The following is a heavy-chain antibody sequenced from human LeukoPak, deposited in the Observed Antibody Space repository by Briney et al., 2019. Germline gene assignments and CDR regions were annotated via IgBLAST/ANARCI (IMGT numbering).Heavy chain of an antibody. D-gene: IGHD3-22*01. J-gene: IGHJ5*02. CDR2: IYHSGST. CDR3: AREMGPRIVVTVLGWFDP. V-gene: IGHV4-4*02. Sequence: SETLSLTCAVSGGSISSSNWWSWVRQPPGKGLEWIGEIYHSGSTNYNPSLKSRVTISVDKSKNQFSLKLSSVTAADTAVYYCAREMGPRIVVTVLGWFDPWGQGTLVTVSS. CDR1: GGSISSSNW.